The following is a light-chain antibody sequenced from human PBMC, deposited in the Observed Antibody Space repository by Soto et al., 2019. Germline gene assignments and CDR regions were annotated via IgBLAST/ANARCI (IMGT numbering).Light chain of an antibody. CDR3: LQDYNYPWT. CDR2: AAS. J-gene: IGKJ1*01. CDR1: QGIRND. Sequence: AIQMTQSPSSLSASVGDTVTITCRASQGIRNDLGWYQQKPGKAPKLLIYAASSLHIGVPSRFSGSGSGTDFTLTISSLQPEDFETYYCLQDYNYPWTFGQGTKVEIK. V-gene: IGKV1-6*01.